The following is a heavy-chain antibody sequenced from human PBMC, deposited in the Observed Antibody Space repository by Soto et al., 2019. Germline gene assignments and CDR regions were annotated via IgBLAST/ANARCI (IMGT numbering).Heavy chain of an antibody. V-gene: IGHV3-30-3*01. Sequence: QVQLVESGGGVVQPGRSLRLSCAASGFTFSSYAMHWVRQAPGKGLEWVAVISYDGSNKYYADSVKGRFTISRDNSKNTLCRQMNSLRAEDTAVYYCARDRRSDFRDAFDIWGQGTMVTVSS. CDR2: ISYDGSNK. CDR1: GFTFSSYA. CDR3: ARDRRSDFRDAFDI. J-gene: IGHJ3*02. D-gene: IGHD3-3*01.